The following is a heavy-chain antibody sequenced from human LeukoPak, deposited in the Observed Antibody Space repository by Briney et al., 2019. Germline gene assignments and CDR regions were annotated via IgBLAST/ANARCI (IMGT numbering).Heavy chain of an antibody. CDR1: GGSMSSYY. Sequence: SETLSLTCTVSGGSMSSYYWSWIRQPPGKGLEWIGYIHYSGSTNNNPSLKSRVTISVDTSKNQFSLKLSSVTAADTAVYYCARSRDGYNYGPLDYWGQGTLVTVSS. J-gene: IGHJ4*02. CDR3: ARSRDGYNYGPLDY. D-gene: IGHD5-24*01. CDR2: IHYSGST. V-gene: IGHV4-59*01.